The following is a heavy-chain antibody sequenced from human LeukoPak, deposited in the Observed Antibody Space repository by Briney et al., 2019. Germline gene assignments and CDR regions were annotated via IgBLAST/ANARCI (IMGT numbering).Heavy chain of an antibody. Sequence: PSETLSLTCTVSGGSISSYYWSWIRQPPGKGLEWIGHIYHSGTTYYNPSVKSRMTISVDTSKNQFSLNLRSVTAVDTAVYYCARVQYCSGGSCHNLRLFDQWGQGTLVTVSS. CDR3: ARVQYCSGGSCHNLRLFDQ. J-gene: IGHJ4*02. D-gene: IGHD2-15*01. V-gene: IGHV4-59*12. CDR2: IYHSGTT. CDR1: GGSISSYY.